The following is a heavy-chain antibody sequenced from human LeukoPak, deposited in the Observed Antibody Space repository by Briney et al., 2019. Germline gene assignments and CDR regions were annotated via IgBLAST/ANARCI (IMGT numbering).Heavy chain of an antibody. CDR3: AKDPSPTMVRGVIISLYYYYMDV. D-gene: IGHD3-10*01. V-gene: IGHV3-23*01. CDR2: ISGSGGST. J-gene: IGHJ6*03. CDR1: GFTFSSYG. Sequence: GGSLRLSCAASGFTFSSYGMSWVRQAPGKGLEWVSAISGSGGSTYYADSVKGRFTISRDNSKNTLYLQMNSLRAEDTAVYYCAKDPSPTMVRGVIISLYYYYMDVRGKGTTVTISS.